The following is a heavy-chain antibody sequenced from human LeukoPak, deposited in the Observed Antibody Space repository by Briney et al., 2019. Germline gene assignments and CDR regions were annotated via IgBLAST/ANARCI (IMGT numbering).Heavy chain of an antibody. J-gene: IGHJ4*02. CDR1: GFTFSGSP. CDR2: IRIKDDNYAT. CDR3: MNGDYNDY. Sequence: GGSLRLSCAASGFTFSGSPMHWVRQASGKGLEWVGRIRIKDDNYATSYAASVKGRFTISRDDSKNTAYLQMNSLKTEDTAVYYCMNGDYNDYWGQGTLVTVSS. V-gene: IGHV3-73*01. D-gene: IGHD4-17*01.